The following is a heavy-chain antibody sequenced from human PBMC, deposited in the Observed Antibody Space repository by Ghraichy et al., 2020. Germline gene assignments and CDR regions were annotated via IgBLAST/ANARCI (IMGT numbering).Heavy chain of an antibody. CDR2: IYYSGST. Sequence: SETLSLTCTVSGGSISSSSYYWGWIRQPPGKGLEWIGSIYYSGSTYYNPSLKSRVTISVDTSKNQFSLKLSSVTAADTAVYYCARHQGHRWYEEKPPYYFDYWGQGTLVTVSS. D-gene: IGHD1-14*01. CDR1: GGSISSSSYY. J-gene: IGHJ4*02. CDR3: ARHQGHRWYEEKPPYYFDY. V-gene: IGHV4-39*01.